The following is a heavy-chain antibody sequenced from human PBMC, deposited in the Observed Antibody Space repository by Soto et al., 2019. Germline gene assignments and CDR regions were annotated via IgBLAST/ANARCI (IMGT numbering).Heavy chain of an antibody. CDR1: GFTFDDYA. J-gene: IGHJ4*02. V-gene: IGHV3-9*01. D-gene: IGHD6-6*01. CDR3: AKDAYSSSSGMDY. Sequence: EVQLVESGGGLVQPGRSLRLSCAASGFTFDDYAMHWVRQAPGKGLEWVSSINWNSGSIGYAGSVKGRFTISRDNAKNSLYPQMNSLRAEDTALYYCAKDAYSSSSGMDYWGQGTLVTVSS. CDR2: INWNSGSI.